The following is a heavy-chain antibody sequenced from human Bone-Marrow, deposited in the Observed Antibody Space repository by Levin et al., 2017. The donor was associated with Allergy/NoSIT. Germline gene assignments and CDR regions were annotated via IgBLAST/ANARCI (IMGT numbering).Heavy chain of an antibody. Sequence: GESLKISCTASGFTFSNSWMSWVRQAPGKGLEWVANIKPDGSVKYSVDSVKGRFTISRDNAKNSLYLQMNSLRDEDTAVYYCATSKAAAGNDWGQGTLVTVSS. CDR3: ATSKAAAGND. CDR2: IKPDGSVK. CDR1: GFTFSNSW. D-gene: IGHD6-13*01. V-gene: IGHV3-7*03. J-gene: IGHJ4*02.